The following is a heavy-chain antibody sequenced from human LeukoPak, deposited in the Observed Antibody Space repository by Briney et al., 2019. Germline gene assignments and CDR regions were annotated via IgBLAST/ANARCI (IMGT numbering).Heavy chain of an antibody. CDR1: GYSISSGYY. J-gene: IGHJ4*02. Sequence: SETLSLTCTVSGYSISSGYYWGWIRQPPGKGLEWIGNIFHSGSTYYNPSLKSRVTISLDTSKNQFSLKLSSVTAADTAVYYCARELNWRYFDYWGQGTLVTVSS. D-gene: IGHD1-1*01. CDR2: IFHSGST. V-gene: IGHV4-38-2*02. CDR3: ARELNWRYFDY.